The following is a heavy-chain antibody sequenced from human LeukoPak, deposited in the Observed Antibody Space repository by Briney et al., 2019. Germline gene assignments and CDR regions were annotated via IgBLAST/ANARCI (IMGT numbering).Heavy chain of an antibody. CDR2: XTGSTGRT. Sequence: GGSLRLSCAASGFTFSSYAMSWVRQAPGKGLEWXXXXTGSTGRTYYAESVKGRFTISRDNSKNKLYLQMNSLRAEDTAVYYCAKTRPLDSSSWSHGDYWGQGTLVTVSS. D-gene: IGHD6-13*01. CDR3: AKTRPLDSSSWSHGDY. V-gene: IGHV3-23*01. J-gene: IGHJ4*02. CDR1: GFTFSSYA.